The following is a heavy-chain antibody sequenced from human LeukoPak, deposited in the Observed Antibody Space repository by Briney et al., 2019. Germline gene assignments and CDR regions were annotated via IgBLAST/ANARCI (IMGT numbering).Heavy chain of an antibody. CDR2: IRQDGSEK. CDR1: GFTIGSYW. J-gene: IGHJ3*01. CDR3: ARAGYYGDDAFDL. Sequence: PGGSLRLSCAGSGFTIGSYWMSWVRQAPGKGLEWVANIRQDGSEKYYVDSVKGRLTISRDNAKNSLYLQMNSLRAADPGISYCARAGYYGDDAFDLWGQGTMVTVSS. D-gene: IGHD2/OR15-2a*01. V-gene: IGHV3-7*01.